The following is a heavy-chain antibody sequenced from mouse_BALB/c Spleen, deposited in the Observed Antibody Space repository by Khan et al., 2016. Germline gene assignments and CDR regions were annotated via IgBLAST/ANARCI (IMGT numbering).Heavy chain of an antibody. D-gene: IGHD1-1*02. CDR2: IHPSDSDT. Sequence: QVQLKESGADLVRPGASVKLSCKASGYSFTSYWMNWVKQRPGQGLEWIGMIHPSDSDTRLNQKFKDKATLTVDKSSSTAYMQLTSPTSEDSAVYYCAEWSLAMGYWGQGTTVTVSS. J-gene: IGHJ4*01. V-gene: IGHV1-74*01. CDR1: GYSFTSYW. CDR3: AEWSLAMGY.